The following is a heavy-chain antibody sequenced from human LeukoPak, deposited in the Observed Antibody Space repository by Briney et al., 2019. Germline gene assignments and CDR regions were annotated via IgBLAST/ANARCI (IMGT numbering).Heavy chain of an antibody. CDR1: GYSISSGYY. J-gene: IGHJ4*02. Sequence: PSETLSLTCTVSGYSISSGYYWGWIRQVPGKGLEWIGSIYYSGITYYNPSLKSRVIISVDTSKNQFSLKLSSVTAADTAVYYCAREIRGSDCNFDNWGQGTLVTVSS. V-gene: IGHV4-38-2*02. CDR2: IYYSGIT. D-gene: IGHD5-12*01. CDR3: AREIRGSDCNFDN.